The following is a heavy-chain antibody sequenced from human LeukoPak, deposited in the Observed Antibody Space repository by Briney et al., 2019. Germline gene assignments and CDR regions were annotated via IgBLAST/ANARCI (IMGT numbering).Heavy chain of an antibody. V-gene: IGHV3-21*01. CDR3: AGSEYSSSSNDY. D-gene: IGHD6-6*01. CDR2: ISSSSSYI. Sequence: GGSLRLSCAASGFTFNSYSMNWVRQAPGKGLEWVSSISSSSSYIYYADSVKGRFTISRDNAKNSLYLQMNSLRAEDTAVYYCAGSEYSSSSNDYWGQGTLVTVSS. CDR1: GFTFNSYS. J-gene: IGHJ4*02.